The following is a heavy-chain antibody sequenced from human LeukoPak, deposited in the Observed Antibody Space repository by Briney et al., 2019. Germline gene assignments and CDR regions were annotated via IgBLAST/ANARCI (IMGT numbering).Heavy chain of an antibody. CDR1: GFTFSSYE. CDR2: IQQDGSEQ. CDR3: ARTKWQLPWA. V-gene: IGHV3-7*01. J-gene: IGHJ1*01. D-gene: IGHD1-26*01. Sequence: GGSLRLSCAASGFTFSSYEMNWVRQAPGKGLEWVANIQQDGSEQYYVDSVKGRFTVSRVNTKNSLYLQMNSLRADDTAIYYCARTKWQLPWAWGQGTLVTVSS.